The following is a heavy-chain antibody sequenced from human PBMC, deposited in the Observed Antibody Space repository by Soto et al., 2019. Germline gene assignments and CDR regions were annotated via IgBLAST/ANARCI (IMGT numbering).Heavy chain of an antibody. D-gene: IGHD1-26*01. V-gene: IGHV4-59*01. CDR3: ARDFAGRGPFDP. J-gene: IGHJ5*01. CDR1: NVSISSSY. Sequence: SETLSLTCSVSNVSISSSYWNWLRQAPGKGLEWIGFVYYTGTIKYNPSLKSRVAISVDTSRNEFSLRLTSVTTADTAFYFCARDFAGRGPFDPWGPGTLVTVSS. CDR2: VYYTGTI.